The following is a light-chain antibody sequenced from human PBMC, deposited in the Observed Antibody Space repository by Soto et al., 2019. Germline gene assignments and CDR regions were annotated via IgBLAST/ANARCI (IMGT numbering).Light chain of an antibody. CDR2: DAS. Sequence: DIQMTQSPSSLSAFVGDRVTISCRASPGISNSVAWYQQKPGKVPKVLIYDASTLQSGVPSRFSGSGSGTDFSLTISSLQPEDVAIYDCLKYNSGLEAFGPVTKVDIK. J-gene: IGKJ3*01. CDR1: PGISNS. CDR3: LKYNSGLEA. V-gene: IGKV1-27*01.